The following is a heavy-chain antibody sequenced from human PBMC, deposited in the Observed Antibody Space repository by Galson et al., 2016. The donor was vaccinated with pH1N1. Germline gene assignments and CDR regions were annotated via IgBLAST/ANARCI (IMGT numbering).Heavy chain of an antibody. J-gene: IGHJ6*02. CDR2: ISWNSGII. Sequence: SLRLSCATSGFRFDDYAMHWVRQAPGKGLEWVSGISWNSGIIGYADSVKGRFTISRDNAKNSLYLQMNSLRAEDTALYYCAKTFMGVAYYYGMDVWGQGTTVTVSS. CDR1: GFRFDDYA. D-gene: IGHD2/OR15-2a*01. V-gene: IGHV3-9*01. CDR3: AKTFMGVAYYYGMDV.